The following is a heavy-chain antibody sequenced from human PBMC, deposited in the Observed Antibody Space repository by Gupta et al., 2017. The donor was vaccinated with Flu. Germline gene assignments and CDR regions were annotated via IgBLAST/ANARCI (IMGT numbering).Heavy chain of an antibody. CDR1: GFTFSSYS. J-gene: IGHJ4*02. CDR3: ARDLHIVVVTAILLRDY. CDR2: ISSSSSTI. D-gene: IGHD2-21*02. V-gene: IGHV3-48*01. Sequence: EVQLVASGGGLVQPGGSLRLSCAASGFTFSSYSMNWVRRAPGKGLEWVSYISSSSSTIYYADSVKGRFTISRDKAKNSLYLQMNSLRAEDTAVYYCARDLHIVVVTAILLRDYWGQGTLVTVSS.